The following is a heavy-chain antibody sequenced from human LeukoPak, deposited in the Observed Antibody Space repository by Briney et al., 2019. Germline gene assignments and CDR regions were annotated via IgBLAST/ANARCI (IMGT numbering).Heavy chain of an antibody. CDR1: GFSFSDYS. Sequence: GGPLRLSCEGSGFSFSDYSMNWVRQAPRKGLEWVSYISGSSGTIYYADSVTGRFTISRDNAKNSLYLQMNSLRAEDTALYYCARGQGDFWSGHFYYYYMDVWGKGTTVTVSS. J-gene: IGHJ6*03. CDR2: ISGSSGTI. CDR3: ARGQGDFWSGHFYYYYMDV. V-gene: IGHV3-48*04. D-gene: IGHD3-3*01.